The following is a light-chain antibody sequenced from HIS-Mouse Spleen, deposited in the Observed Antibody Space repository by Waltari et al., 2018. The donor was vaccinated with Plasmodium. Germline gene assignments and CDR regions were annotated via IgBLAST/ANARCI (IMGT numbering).Light chain of an antibody. CDR1: ALPKKS. CDR2: EDR. Sequence: SYELTQPPSVSVSPGQTARITCSGDALPKKSAYWYQQKSGQAPVLVSYEDRNRPPGIPERFSGSSSGTIATLTISGAQVEDEADYYCYSTDSSGNHRVFGGGTKLTVL. J-gene: IGLJ3*02. V-gene: IGLV3-10*01. CDR3: YSTDSSGNHRV.